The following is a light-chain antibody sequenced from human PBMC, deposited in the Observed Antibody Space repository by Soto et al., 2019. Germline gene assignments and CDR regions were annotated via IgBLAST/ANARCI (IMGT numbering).Light chain of an antibody. CDR3: EQYNIWSSIT. J-gene: IGKJ5*01. CDR2: GAS. Sequence: EIVMTQSPATLSVSPGERATLSCRASQSISSKVGWYQQKPGQAPRLLIYGASTKATGFPPRFGGSGSGTEFTLTISSLQSEDFAVYYCEQYNIWSSITFGQGTRLEIK. CDR1: QSISSK. V-gene: IGKV3-15*01.